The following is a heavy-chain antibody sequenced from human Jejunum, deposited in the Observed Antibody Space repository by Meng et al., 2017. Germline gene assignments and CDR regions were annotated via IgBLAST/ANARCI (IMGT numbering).Heavy chain of an antibody. D-gene: IGHD5-24*01. CDR1: GGSISSIGSY. CDR2: IYYDGAT. CDR3: ARETSLRDGYKVDY. V-gene: IGHV4-39*07. Sequence: SETLSLTCTVFGGSISSIGSYWGWIRQPPGKGLEWIASIYYDGATYHDPSLKSRVAVSLDTSRNQFSLSLNSVTAADTAVYYCARETSLRDGYKVDYWGQETLVTVSS. J-gene: IGHJ4*02.